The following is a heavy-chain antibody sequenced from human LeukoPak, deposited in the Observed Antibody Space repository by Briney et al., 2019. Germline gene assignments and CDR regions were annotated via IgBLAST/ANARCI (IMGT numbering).Heavy chain of an antibody. V-gene: IGHV1-8*01. D-gene: IGHD3-9*01. J-gene: IGHJ6*02. CDR3: ARAAKFYDILTGDYYYYGMDV. CDR2: MNPNSGNT. Sequence: ASVKVSCKASGYTFTSYDINWVRQATGQGLEWMGWMNPNSGNTGYAQKFQGRVTMTRNTSISTAYMELSSLRSEDTAVYYRARAAKFYDILTGDYYYYGMDVWGQGTTVTVSS. CDR1: GYTFTSYD.